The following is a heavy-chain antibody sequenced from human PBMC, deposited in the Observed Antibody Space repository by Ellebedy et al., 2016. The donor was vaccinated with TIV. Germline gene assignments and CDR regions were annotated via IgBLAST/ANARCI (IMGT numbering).Heavy chain of an antibody. CDR1: GFTFSSYS. CDR2: INHSGST. CDR3: ARGLVHGGWFDP. V-gene: IGHV4-34*01. D-gene: IGHD2-15*01. J-gene: IGHJ5*02. Sequence: ESLKISXAASGFTFSSYSMNWVRQPPGKGLEWIGEINHSGSTNYNPSLKSRVTISVDTSKNQFSLKLSSVTAADTAVYYCARGLVHGGWFDPWGQGTLVTVSS.